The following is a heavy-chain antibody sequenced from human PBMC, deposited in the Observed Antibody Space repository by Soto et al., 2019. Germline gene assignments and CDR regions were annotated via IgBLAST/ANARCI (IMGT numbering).Heavy chain of an antibody. Sequence: SVKVSCKASGYTFTGYYMHWVRQAPGRGLEWMGWINPNSGGTNYAQKFQGWVTMTRDTSISTAYMELSRLRSDDTAVYYCARDAMVRGVIIPDYYYGMDVWGQGTTVTVSS. CDR2: INPNSGGT. V-gene: IGHV1-2*04. CDR1: GYTFTGYY. CDR3: ARDAMVRGVIIPDYYYGMDV. J-gene: IGHJ6*02. D-gene: IGHD3-10*01.